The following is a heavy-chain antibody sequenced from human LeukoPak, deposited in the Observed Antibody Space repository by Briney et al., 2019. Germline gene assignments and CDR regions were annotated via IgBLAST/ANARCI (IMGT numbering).Heavy chain of an antibody. CDR2: IKYDEIEK. CDR1: AFIFSGHW. Sequence: HPGGPLRLSCEGSAFIFSGHWMNWVRQAPGKGLEWVANIKYDEIEKYHVDSVKGRFTISRDNAKNSRYLQMNSLRAEDTAVYYCARDTGALVTHFDYWGQGTLVTVSS. D-gene: IGHD5-18*01. J-gene: IGHJ4*02. CDR3: ARDTGALVTHFDY. V-gene: IGHV3-7*03.